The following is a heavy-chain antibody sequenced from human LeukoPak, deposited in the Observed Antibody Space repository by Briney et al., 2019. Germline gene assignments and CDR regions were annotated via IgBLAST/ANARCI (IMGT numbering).Heavy chain of an antibody. CDR2: IDWDDEE. CDR1: GFSLSTSGLC. Sequence: SGPALVTPTQTLTLTCTFSGFSLSTSGLCVSWIRQPPGKALEWLARIDWDDEEFYSTSLKTRLSISKDTSKTQVVLTMTNMDPVDTATYFCARANRKIVSGSGRNYYYMDVWGKGTTVTVSS. V-gene: IGHV2-70*17. J-gene: IGHJ6*03. CDR3: ARANRKIVSGSGRNYYYMDV. D-gene: IGHD3-10*01.